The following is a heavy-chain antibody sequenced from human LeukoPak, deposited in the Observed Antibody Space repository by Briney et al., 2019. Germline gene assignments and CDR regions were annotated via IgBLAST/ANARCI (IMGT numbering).Heavy chain of an antibody. CDR3: ARDGMAVAVGYFDL. CDR1: GDSVSSNSAT. Sequence: SQTLSLTCAISGDSVSSNSATWDWIRQSPSRGLEWLGRTYYRSKWYNDYAASVKSRITIKPDTSKDQFSLQLNSVTPEDTAVYYCARDGMAVAVGYFDLWGRGTLVTVSS. J-gene: IGHJ2*01. D-gene: IGHD6-19*01. V-gene: IGHV6-1*01. CDR2: TYYRSKWYN.